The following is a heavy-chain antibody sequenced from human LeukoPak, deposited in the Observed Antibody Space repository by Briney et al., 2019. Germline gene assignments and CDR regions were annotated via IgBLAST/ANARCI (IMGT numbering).Heavy chain of an antibody. CDR1: RFTFSSYG. CDR3: ARGRTGTFDY. J-gene: IGHJ4*02. V-gene: IGHV3-30*02. D-gene: IGHD1/OR15-1a*01. Sequence: GGSLRLSCAASRFTFSSYGMHWVRQAPGKGLEWVAFIRYDGRNKYYADSVKGRFTISRDNSQNTLYLQMNSLRTEDTAVYYCARGRTGTFDYWGQGNLVTVSS. CDR2: IRYDGRNK.